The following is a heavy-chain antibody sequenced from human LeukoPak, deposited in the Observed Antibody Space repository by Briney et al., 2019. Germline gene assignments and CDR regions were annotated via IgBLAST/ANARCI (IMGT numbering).Heavy chain of an antibody. J-gene: IGHJ4*02. D-gene: IGHD3-22*01. Sequence: GRSLRLSCAASGFTFDDYAMHWVRQAPGMGLEWVSSISWNSNSIDYADSVKGRFTISRDNAKNSLYLQLNSLRAEDMALYYCARGRYYHDTSGYYSLDYWGQGTLVTVSS. V-gene: IGHV3-9*03. CDR3: ARGRYYHDTSGYYSLDY. CDR2: ISWNSNSI. CDR1: GFTFDDYA.